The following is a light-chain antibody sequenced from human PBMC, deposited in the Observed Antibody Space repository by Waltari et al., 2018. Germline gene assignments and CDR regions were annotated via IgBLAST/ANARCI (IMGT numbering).Light chain of an antibody. V-gene: IGLV1-44*01. CDR3: ATWDDSLSGRV. Sequence: QSVLTQPPSASGTSGQRVTIPCSGSSSNIGTNTVTRYQLYPGTAPKTVIFANYHRPSGVPNRFSASKSGTSASLVISGLQSEDEADYFCATWDDSLSGRVFGGGTKVTVL. CDR2: ANY. J-gene: IGLJ3*02. CDR1: SSNIGTNT.